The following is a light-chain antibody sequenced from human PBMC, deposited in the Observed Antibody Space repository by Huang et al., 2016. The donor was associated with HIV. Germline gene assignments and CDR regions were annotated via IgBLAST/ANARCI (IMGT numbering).Light chain of an antibody. CDR1: QGISNY. CDR3: LQHNSYPRT. J-gene: IGKJ1*01. V-gene: IGKV1-17*03. CDR2: AAS. Sequence: DIQMTQSPSAMSASVGDRVTITCRASQGISNYLAWFQQKPGKVPKRLFNAASSLQSGVSTRCSDSGSETEFTITISSLQTEDFATYYCLQHNSYPRTFGQGTKVEIK.